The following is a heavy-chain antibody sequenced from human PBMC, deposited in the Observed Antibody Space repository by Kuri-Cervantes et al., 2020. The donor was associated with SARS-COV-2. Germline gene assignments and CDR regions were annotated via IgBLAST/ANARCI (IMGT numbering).Heavy chain of an antibody. CDR2: IYHSGST. CDR1: GGSISSYY. V-gene: IGHV4-38-2*02. Sequence: ESLKISCTVSGGSISSYYWGWIRQPPGKGLEWIGSIYHSGSTYYNPSLKSRVTISVDTSKNQFSLKLSSVTAADTAVYYCASRSASLTELYYFDYWGQGTMVTVSS. CDR3: ASRSASLTELYYFDY. D-gene: IGHD1-20*01. J-gene: IGHJ4*02.